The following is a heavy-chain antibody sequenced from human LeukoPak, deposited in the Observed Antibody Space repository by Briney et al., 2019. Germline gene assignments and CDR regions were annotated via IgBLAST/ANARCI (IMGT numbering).Heavy chain of an antibody. CDR2: IIPIFGTA. Sequence: SVKVSCKASGGTFSSYAISWVRQAPGQGLEWMGGIIPIFGTANYAQKFQGRVTITADESTSTAYMELSSLRSEDTAVYYCAGSYYYDSSEHFDYWGQGTLVTVSS. CDR1: GGTFSSYA. D-gene: IGHD3-22*01. V-gene: IGHV1-69*13. CDR3: AGSYYYDSSEHFDY. J-gene: IGHJ4*02.